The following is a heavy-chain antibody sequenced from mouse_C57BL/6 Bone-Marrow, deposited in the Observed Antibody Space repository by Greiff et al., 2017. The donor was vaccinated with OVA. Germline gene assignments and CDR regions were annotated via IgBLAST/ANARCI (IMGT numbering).Heavy chain of an antibody. J-gene: IGHJ1*03. V-gene: IGHV15-2*01. CDR3: ARGLLRSRWYFDV. Sequence: VQLQESGSELRSPGSSVKLSCKDFDSEVFPIAYMSWVRQKPGHGFEWIGGILPSIGRTIYGEKFEDKATLDADTLSNTAYLELNSLTSEDSAIYYCARGLLRSRWYFDVWGTGTTVTVSS. D-gene: IGHD1-1*01. CDR2: ILPSIGRT. CDR1: DSEVFPIAY.